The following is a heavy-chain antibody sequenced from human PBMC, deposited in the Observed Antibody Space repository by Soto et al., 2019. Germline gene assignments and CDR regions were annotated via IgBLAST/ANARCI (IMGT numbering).Heavy chain of an antibody. CDR2: IYYSGST. D-gene: IGHD4-17*01. CDR1: GGSISSGGYY. CDR3: ARDSGTGNYGGPYFDY. Sequence: PSETLSLTCTVSGGSISSGGYYWSWIRHHPGKGLEWIGYIYYSGSTYYNPSLKSRVTISVDTSKNQFSLKLSSVTAADTAVYYCARDSGTGNYGGPYFDYWGQGTLVTVSS. V-gene: IGHV4-31*03. J-gene: IGHJ4*02.